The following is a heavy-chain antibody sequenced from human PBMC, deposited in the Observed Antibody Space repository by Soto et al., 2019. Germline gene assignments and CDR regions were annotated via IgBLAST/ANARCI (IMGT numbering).Heavy chain of an antibody. CDR3: ARDQRTGGYSYGPQANTGYGMDV. CDR2: INAGNGKT. CDR1: GYTFTSYA. J-gene: IGHJ6*02. V-gene: IGHV1-3*01. Sequence: QVQLVQSGAEVKKPGASVRVSCKASGYTFTSYAMHWVRQAPGQRLEWMGWINAGNGKTKYSQKFQGRVTITRDTSASTDYLELRSLRSEDTAVYYCARDQRTGGYSYGPQANTGYGMDVWGQGTTVTVSS. D-gene: IGHD5-18*01.